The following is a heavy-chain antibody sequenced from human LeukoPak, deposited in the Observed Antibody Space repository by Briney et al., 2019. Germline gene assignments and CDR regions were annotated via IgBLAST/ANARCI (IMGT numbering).Heavy chain of an antibody. CDR3: ASEVVPAAIEGGVALDI. Sequence: SETLSLTCTVSGGSISSGSYYWSWIRQPAGKGLEWIGRIYTSGSTNYNPSLKSRVTISVDTSKNQFSLKLSSVTAADTAVYYCASEVVPAAIEGGVALDIWGQGTMVTVSS. J-gene: IGHJ3*02. V-gene: IGHV4-61*02. CDR2: IYTSGST. D-gene: IGHD2-2*02. CDR1: GGSISSGSYY.